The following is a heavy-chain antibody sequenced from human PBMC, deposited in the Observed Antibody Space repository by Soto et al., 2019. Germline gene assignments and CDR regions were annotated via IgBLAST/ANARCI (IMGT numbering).Heavy chain of an antibody. Sequence: QVQLQQWGAGLLKPSETLSLTCAVYGGSFSGYYWSWIRQPPGKGLEWIGEINHSGSTNYNPSLKSRVTISVDTSKNQFSLKLGSVSAADTAVYYCARVTMVRGVLFWGQGTLVTVSS. CDR3: ARVTMVRGVLF. D-gene: IGHD3-10*01. J-gene: IGHJ4*02. CDR2: INHSGST. V-gene: IGHV4-34*01. CDR1: GGSFSGYY.